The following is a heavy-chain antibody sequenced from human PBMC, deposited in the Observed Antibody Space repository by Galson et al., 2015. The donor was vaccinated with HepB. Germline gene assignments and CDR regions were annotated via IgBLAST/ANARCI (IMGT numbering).Heavy chain of an antibody. CDR2: ISGSGSST. CDR1: GFTFSSYA. CDR3: AKADFFRYRTSTSCHPFDH. J-gene: IGHJ4*02. V-gene: IGHV3-23*01. D-gene: IGHD2-2*01. Sequence: LRLSCAASGFTFSSYAMSWVRQAPGKGLEWVSGISGSGSSTNYAESVKGRFTISRDNSKKTLYLQMDSLRVEDTAVYYCAKADFFRYRTSTSCHPFDHWGLGTLVTVSP.